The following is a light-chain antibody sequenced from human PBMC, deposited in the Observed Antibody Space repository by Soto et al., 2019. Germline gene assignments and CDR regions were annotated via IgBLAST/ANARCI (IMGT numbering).Light chain of an antibody. V-gene: IGKV3-11*01. J-gene: IGKJ1*01. CDR3: QQRSNWPT. CDR2: DAS. Sequence: EIFLTQSPATLFLSPGERATLSGRSRQSVSSYLAWYQQKPGQAPRLLIYDASNRATGIPARFSGSGSGTDFTLTLSSLAPEDFAVYYCQQRSNWPTFGQGTKVDIK. CDR1: QSVSSY.